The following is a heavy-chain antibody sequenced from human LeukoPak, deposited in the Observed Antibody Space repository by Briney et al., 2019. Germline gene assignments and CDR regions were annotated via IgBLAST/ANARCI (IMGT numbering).Heavy chain of an antibody. Sequence: GGSLRLSCAASGFTFSSYSMNWVRQAPGKGLEWVSAISGSGGSTYYADSVKGRFTISRDNSKNTLYLQMNGLRAEDTAVYYCAKLGILTGYSYNWFDPWGQGTLVTVSS. J-gene: IGHJ5*02. CDR3: AKLGILTGYSYNWFDP. CDR1: GFTFSSYS. V-gene: IGHV3-23*01. CDR2: ISGSGGST. D-gene: IGHD3-9*01.